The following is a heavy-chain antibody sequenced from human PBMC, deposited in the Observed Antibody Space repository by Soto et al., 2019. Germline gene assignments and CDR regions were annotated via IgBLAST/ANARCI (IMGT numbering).Heavy chain of an antibody. CDR3: AKILWFGEFSASIRYYYHGMDV. CDR2: ISYDGSNK. D-gene: IGHD3-10*01. J-gene: IGHJ6*02. V-gene: IGHV3-30*18. CDR1: GFTFSSYG. Sequence: QVQLVESGGGVVQPGRSLRLSCAASGFTFSSYGMHWVRQAPGKGLEWVAGISYDGSNKYYADSVKGRFTISRDNSKNTLYLQMSSLRVEDTDVYYCAKILWFGEFSASIRYYYHGMDVWGQGTTVTVSS.